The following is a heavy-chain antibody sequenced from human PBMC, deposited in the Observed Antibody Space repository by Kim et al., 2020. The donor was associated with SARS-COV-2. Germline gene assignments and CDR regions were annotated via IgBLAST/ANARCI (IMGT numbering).Heavy chain of an antibody. V-gene: IGHV3-23*03. J-gene: IGHJ6*02. D-gene: IGHD5-12*01. CDR3: AKGPSPSDIGTYYYYGMDV. Sequence: KGRFTISRDNSKNTLYLQMNSLRAEDTAVYYCAKGPSPSDIGTYYYYGMDVWGQGTTVTVSS.